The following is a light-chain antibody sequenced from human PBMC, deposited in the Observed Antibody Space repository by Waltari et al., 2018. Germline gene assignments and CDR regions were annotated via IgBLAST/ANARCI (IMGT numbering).Light chain of an antibody. Sequence: QSVLTQPPSASGTPGQSVTISCSGSLSNIGTHYVYRYRQLPGTAPKLLSYLTHLRPSGVPDRFSASKAVTSASLAVSGLRFEDEGDYYCATLGEVPTVVFVGWTKVTVL. V-gene: IGLV1-47*01. J-gene: IGLJ2*01. CDR2: LTH. CDR3: ATLGEVPTVV. CDR1: LSNIGTHY.